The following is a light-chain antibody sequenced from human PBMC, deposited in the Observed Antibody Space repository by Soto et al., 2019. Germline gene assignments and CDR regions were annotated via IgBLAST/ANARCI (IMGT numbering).Light chain of an antibody. Sequence: QSALTQPPSASGSPGQSVTISCTGTSSDVGGNNYVSWYQQHPDKAPKLMIYEVNKRPSGVPDRFSGSKSGNTASLTVSGLQAEDEADYYCSSYTGNNNLLFGGGTKLTVL. CDR2: EVN. CDR3: SSYTGNNNLL. V-gene: IGLV2-8*01. CDR1: SSDVGGNNY. J-gene: IGLJ2*01.